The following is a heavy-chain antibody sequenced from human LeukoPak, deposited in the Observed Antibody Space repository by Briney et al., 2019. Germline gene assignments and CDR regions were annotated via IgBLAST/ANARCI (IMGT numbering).Heavy chain of an antibody. D-gene: IGHD6-19*01. J-gene: IGHJ5*02. CDR1: GFTFTNNA. Sequence: GGSLRLSCAASGFTFTNNAMTWVRQAPGKGLEWVSAIVGSGGSTYYADSVKGRFTISSDNSKNTLYLQMNSLRAEDTAIYYCAKSIAVAHTNWFDPWGQGTLVIVSS. V-gene: IGHV3-23*01. CDR3: AKSIAVAHTNWFDP. CDR2: IVGSGGST.